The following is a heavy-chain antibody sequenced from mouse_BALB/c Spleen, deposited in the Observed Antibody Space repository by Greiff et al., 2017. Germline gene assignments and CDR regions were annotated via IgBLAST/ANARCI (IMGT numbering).Heavy chain of an antibody. CDR2: ISTYYGDA. J-gene: IGHJ4*01. Sequence: QVQLKQSGAELVRPGVSVKISCKGSGYTFTDYAMHWVKQSHAKSLEWIGVISTYYGDASYNQKFKGKATMTVDKSSSTAYMELARLTSEDSAIYYCARCTTVDYYAMDYWGQGTSVTVSS. D-gene: IGHD1-1*01. CDR3: ARCTTVDYYAMDY. V-gene: IGHV1S137*01. CDR1: GYTFTDYA.